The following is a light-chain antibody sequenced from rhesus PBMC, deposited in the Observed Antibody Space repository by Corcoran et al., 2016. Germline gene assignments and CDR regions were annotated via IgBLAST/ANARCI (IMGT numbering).Light chain of an antibody. CDR1: QGISKY. CDR2: DAS. Sequence: DIQMTQSPSSLSASVGDTVPITCQASQGISKYLAWYQQKPGKAPKLLIYDASTLQSGVPSRFSVSGSGTEFTLTISSLQPEDFATYYCQHHNSYPFTFGPGTKLGIK. J-gene: IGKJ3*01. V-gene: IGKV1-25*01. CDR3: QHHNSYPFT.